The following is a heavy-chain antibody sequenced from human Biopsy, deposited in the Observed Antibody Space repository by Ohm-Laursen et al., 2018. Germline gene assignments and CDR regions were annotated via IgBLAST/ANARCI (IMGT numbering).Heavy chain of an antibody. CDR3: ARDRGYYSDRTVPGYFDL. D-gene: IGHD3-22*01. CDR1: GGSINSYY. Sequence: TLSLTCTVSGGSINSYYWSWMRQPAGKGLEWIGRLFTSGTTNYSPSLNNRVTMSVDTSKNHFSLRLRSVTPADTAIYYCARDRGYYSDRTVPGYFDLWGRGTLVTVSS. CDR2: LFTSGTT. J-gene: IGHJ2*01. V-gene: IGHV4-4*07.